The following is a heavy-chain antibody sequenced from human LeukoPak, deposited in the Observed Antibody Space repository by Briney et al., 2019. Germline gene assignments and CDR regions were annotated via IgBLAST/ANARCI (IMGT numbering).Heavy chain of an antibody. D-gene: IGHD4-17*01. CDR1: GGSISSYY. CDR3: ARVNGDYRGPDAFDI. V-gene: IGHV4-59*01. CDR2: IYYSGST. J-gene: IGHJ3*02. Sequence: PSETLSLTCTVSGGSISSYYWSWIRQPPGKGLEWIGYIYYSGSTNYNPSLKSRVTISVDTSKNQFSLKLSSVTPADTAVYYCARVNGDYRGPDAFDIWGQGTMVTVSS.